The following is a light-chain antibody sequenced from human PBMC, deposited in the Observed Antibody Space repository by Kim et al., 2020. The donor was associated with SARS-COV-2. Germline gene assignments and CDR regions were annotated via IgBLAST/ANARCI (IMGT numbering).Light chain of an antibody. J-gene: IGKJ1*01. Sequence: GSPGERATLSCRASQSVRSNLAWYQQKPGQAPRLLIYGASTRATGVPARFSGSGSGTEFTLTISSLQSEDFAVYYCQQYTTWRGAFGQGTKVDIK. CDR3: QQYTTWRGA. CDR1: QSVRSN. CDR2: GAS. V-gene: IGKV3-15*01.